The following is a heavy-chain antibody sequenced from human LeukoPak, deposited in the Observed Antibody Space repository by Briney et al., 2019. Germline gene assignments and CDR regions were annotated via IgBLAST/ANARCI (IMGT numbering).Heavy chain of an antibody. CDR1: GGTSSRYA. CDR2: IIPIFGTA. CDR3: ARESTMVRGVMDY. D-gene: IGHD3-10*01. V-gene: IGHV1-69*01. J-gene: IGHJ4*02. Sequence: SVTVSCKLSGGTSSRYAIGWVRHAPGQGREWMGGIIPIFGTANYAQKFQGRVTITADESTSTVYLELRSLRSDDTGVYCCARESTMVRGVMDYWGQGTLVTVSS.